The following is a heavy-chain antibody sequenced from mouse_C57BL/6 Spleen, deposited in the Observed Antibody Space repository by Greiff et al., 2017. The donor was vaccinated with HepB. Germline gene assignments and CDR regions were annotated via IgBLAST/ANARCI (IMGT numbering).Heavy chain of an antibody. J-gene: IGHJ2*01. CDR2: ISSGGSYT. Sequence: DVMLVESGGDLVKPGGSLKLSCAASGFTFSSYGMSWVRQTPDKRLEWVATISSGGSYTYYPDSVKGRFTISRDNAKNTLYLQMSSLKSEDTAMYYCATRGFDYWGQGTTLTVSS. CDR3: ATRGFDY. CDR1: GFTFSSYG. V-gene: IGHV5-6*02.